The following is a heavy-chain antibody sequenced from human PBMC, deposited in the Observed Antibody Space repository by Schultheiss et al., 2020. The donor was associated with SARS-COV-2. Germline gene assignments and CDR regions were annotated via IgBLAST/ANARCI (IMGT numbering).Heavy chain of an antibody. CDR2: ISYDGSNK. CDR3: AKAPKYKFMDV. J-gene: IGHJ6*03. Sequence: GESLKISCAASGFTFSSYAMHWVRQAPGKGLEWVAVISYDGSNKYYADSVKGRFTISRDNSKNTLYLQMNSLRAEDTAVYYCAKAPKYKFMDVWGKGTTVTVSS. CDR1: GFTFSSYA. D-gene: IGHD1-14*01. V-gene: IGHV3-30*04.